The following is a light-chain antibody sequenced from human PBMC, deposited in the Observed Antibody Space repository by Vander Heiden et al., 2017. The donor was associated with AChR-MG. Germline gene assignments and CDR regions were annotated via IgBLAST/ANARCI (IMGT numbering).Light chain of an antibody. V-gene: IGKV1-33*01. CDR2: DAS. CDR1: QDISNY. CDR3: QQDNNLLT. J-gene: IGKJ4*01. Sequence: DIQMTQSPSSLSASVGDRVTITCQASQDISNYLNWYQQKPGKAPKLLIYDASKWETGVPSRFSGSGSGTDFTFTISSLQPEDIAKYYWQQDNNLLTFGGRTKVDIK.